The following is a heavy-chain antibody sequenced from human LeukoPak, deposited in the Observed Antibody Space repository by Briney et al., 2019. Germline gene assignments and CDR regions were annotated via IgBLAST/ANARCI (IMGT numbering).Heavy chain of an antibody. CDR2: IYSGGST. Sequence: PGGSLRLSCAASGLSVSSNYMSWVRQAPGKGLEWVSIIYSGGSTYYADSVKGRFTISRDDFKHTVYLQMNNLRAEDTAVYYCARASEGSAWYVDSWGQGTLVTVSS. CDR1: GLSVSSNY. CDR3: ARASEGSAWYVDS. V-gene: IGHV3-53*01. D-gene: IGHD6-19*01. J-gene: IGHJ4*02.